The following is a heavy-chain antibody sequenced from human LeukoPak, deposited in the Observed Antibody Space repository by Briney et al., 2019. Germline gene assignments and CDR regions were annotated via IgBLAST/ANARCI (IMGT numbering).Heavy chain of an antibody. Sequence: ASVKVSCKASGYTFTSYYMHWVRQAPGQGLEWMGIINPSGGSTSYAQKFQGRVTMTRDMSTSTVYVELSSLRSEDTAVYYCARDGGSTGDAFDIWGQGTMVTVSS. CDR3: ARDGGSTGDAFDI. CDR2: INPSGGST. V-gene: IGHV1-46*01. D-gene: IGHD3-16*01. J-gene: IGHJ3*02. CDR1: GYTFTSYY.